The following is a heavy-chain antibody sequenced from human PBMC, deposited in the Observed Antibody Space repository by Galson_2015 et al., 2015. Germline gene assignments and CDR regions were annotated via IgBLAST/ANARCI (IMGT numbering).Heavy chain of an antibody. V-gene: IGHV3-33*01. CDR1: GFTFSSYG. CDR3: ARVNWGDYGGNPLDY. Sequence: SLRLSCAASGFTFSSYGMHWVRQAPGKGLEWVAVIWYDGSNKYYADSVKGRFTISRDNSKNTLYLQMNSLRAEDTAVYYCARVNWGDYGGNPLDYWGQGTLVTVSS. CDR2: IWYDGSNK. D-gene: IGHD4-23*01. J-gene: IGHJ4*02.